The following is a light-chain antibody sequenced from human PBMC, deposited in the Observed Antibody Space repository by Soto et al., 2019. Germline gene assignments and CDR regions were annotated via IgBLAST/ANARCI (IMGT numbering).Light chain of an antibody. V-gene: IGKV3-20*01. Sequence: EILLTQSPGTLSLSPGGRATLSCRASQSISDTLAWYQQIPGQAPRLLIFGASKRASDIPDRFSGSGSGTDFSLTISRLEPEDFAVYYCQQYSRSLPWTFGQGTKVDI. CDR1: QSISDT. CDR3: QQYSRSLPWT. CDR2: GAS. J-gene: IGKJ1*01.